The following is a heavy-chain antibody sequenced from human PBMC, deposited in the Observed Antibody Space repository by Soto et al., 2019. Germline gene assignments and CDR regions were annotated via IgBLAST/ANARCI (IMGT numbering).Heavy chain of an antibody. CDR2: INHSGST. CDR1: GGSFSGYY. CDR3: ARGNIVVVVAATGLFDY. Sequence: SETLSLTCAVYGGSFSGYYWSWIRQPPGKGLEWIGEINHSGSTNYNPSLKSRVTISVDTSKNQFSLKLSSVTAADTAVYYCARGNIVVVVAATGLFDYWGQGTLVTVSS. V-gene: IGHV4-34*01. J-gene: IGHJ4*02. D-gene: IGHD2-15*01.